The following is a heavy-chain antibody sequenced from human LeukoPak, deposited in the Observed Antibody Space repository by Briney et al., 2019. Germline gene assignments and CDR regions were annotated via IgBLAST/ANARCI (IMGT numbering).Heavy chain of an antibody. CDR3: AKGPQYYFDSSGEVDY. CDR2: ISYDGSNK. D-gene: IGHD3-22*01. J-gene: IGHJ4*02. V-gene: IGHV3-30*02. CDR1: GFTFSSYG. Sequence: GGSLRLSCAASGFTFSSYGMHWVRQAPGKGLEWVAFISYDGSNKYYADSMKGRFTISRDNSKNTLYLQMNSLSAEDTAVYYCAKGPQYYFDSSGEVDYWGQGTLVTASS.